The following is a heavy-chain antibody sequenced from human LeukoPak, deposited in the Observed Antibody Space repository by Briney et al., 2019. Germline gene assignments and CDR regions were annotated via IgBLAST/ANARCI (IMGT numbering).Heavy chain of an antibody. D-gene: IGHD3-22*01. J-gene: IGHJ4*02. CDR1: GGSISSSSYY. CDR3: ASLEEYYTDSSGYYYFDF. CDR2: IYYSGTT. Sequence: SETLSLTCTVSGGSISSSSYYWGWIRQPPGKGLEWIGSIYYSGTTYYNPSLKSRVTISVDTSKNRFSLNLSSVTAADTAVHYCASLEEYYTDSSGYYYFDFWGQGTLVTVSS. V-gene: IGHV4-39*01.